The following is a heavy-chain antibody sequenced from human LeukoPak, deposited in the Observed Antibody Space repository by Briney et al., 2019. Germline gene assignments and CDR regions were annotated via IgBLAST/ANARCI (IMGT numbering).Heavy chain of an antibody. Sequence: GGSLRLSCAASGFTFSSYAMHWVRQAPGKGLEWVAVISYDGSNKYYADSVKGRFTISRENSKNTLYLQMNSLRAEDTAVYYCAREGTTVTNYYYYYYMDVWGKGTTVTVSS. CDR1: GFTFSSYA. CDR3: AREGTTVTNYYYYYYMDV. V-gene: IGHV3-30*04. J-gene: IGHJ6*03. D-gene: IGHD4-17*01. CDR2: ISYDGSNK.